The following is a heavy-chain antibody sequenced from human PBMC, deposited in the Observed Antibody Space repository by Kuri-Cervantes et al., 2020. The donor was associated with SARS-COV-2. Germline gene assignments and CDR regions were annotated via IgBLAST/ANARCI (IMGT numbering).Heavy chain of an antibody. J-gene: IGHJ4*02. D-gene: IGHD5-18*01. CDR3: ARPGYSYGYYYFDY. V-gene: IGHV5-51*01. CDR1: GSSFTSYW. Sequence: GDSLKISRQGSGSSFTSYWIGWVRQMPGKGLEWMGIIYPGDSDTRYSPSFQGQVTISADKSISTAYLQWSSLKASDTAMYYCARPGYSYGYYYFDYWGQGTLVTVSS. CDR2: IYPGDSDT.